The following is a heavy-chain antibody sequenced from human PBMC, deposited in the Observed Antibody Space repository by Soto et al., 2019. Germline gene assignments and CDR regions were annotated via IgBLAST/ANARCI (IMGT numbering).Heavy chain of an antibody. CDR1: GFTFSNYA. V-gene: IGHV3-64D*06. CDR2: ITSDGDST. CDR3: VKGNQLLRYYFEF. J-gene: IGHJ4*01. Sequence: GGSLRLSCSVSGFTFSNYAMHWVRQAPGKGLEYVSGITSDGDSTWHADSVKDRFTISRDNSKNTLFLQMSSLRVEDTAIYFCVKGNQLLRYYFEFWGPGTLVTISS. D-gene: IGHD2-15*01.